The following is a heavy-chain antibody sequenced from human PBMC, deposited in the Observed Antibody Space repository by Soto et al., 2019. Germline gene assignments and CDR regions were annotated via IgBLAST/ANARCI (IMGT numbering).Heavy chain of an antibody. CDR3: ARSPLWSGKPINWFDP. J-gene: IGHJ5*02. V-gene: IGHV3-11*06. Sequence: QLQLVESVGCLVKPGGSLRLSCAASGFTFSNYYMSWIRQAPGKGLEWVSYISSSSSYTNYADSVKGRFTISRDNAKNSLLLQMNSLGAEDTAVYYCARSPLWSGKPINWFDPWGQGTLVTVSS. CDR2: ISSSSSYT. D-gene: IGHD3-3*01. CDR1: GFTFSNYY.